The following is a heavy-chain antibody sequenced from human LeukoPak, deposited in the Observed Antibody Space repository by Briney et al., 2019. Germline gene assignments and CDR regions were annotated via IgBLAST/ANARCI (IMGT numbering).Heavy chain of an antibody. CDR1: GFTFSRYW. J-gene: IGHJ3*02. CDR2: MSQDGREE. V-gene: IGHV3-7*01. CDR3: ARDNVGLDAFDI. Sequence: GGSLRLSCVASGFTFSRYWMSWVRQAPGKGLEWVAHMSQDGREEYYVDSVKGRFTISRDNAKNSLYLQMNSLRAEDTAVYYCARDNVGLDAFDIWGKGQWSPSLQ.